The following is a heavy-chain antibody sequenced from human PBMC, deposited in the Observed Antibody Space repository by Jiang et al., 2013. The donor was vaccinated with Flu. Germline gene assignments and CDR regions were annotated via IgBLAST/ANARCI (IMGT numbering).Heavy chain of an antibody. D-gene: IGHD3-16*02. J-gene: IGHJ4*02. CDR3: AKLVTFGGVIAHFDY. V-gene: IGHV3-23*01. CDR2: SGSGGST. Sequence: SGSGGSTYYADSVKGRFTISRDNSKNTLYLQMNSLRAEDTAVYYCAKLVTFGGVIAHFDYWGQGTLVTVSS.